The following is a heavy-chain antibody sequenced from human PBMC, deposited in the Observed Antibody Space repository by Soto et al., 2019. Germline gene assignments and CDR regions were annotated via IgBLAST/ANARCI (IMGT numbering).Heavy chain of an antibody. CDR2: ISYDGSNK. CDR1: GFTFSSYA. D-gene: IGHD3-10*01. J-gene: IGHJ5*02. V-gene: IGHV3-30-3*01. Sequence: QVQLVESGGGVVQPGRSLRLSCAASGFTFSSYAMHWVRQAPGKGLEWVAVISYDGSNKYYADSVKGRFTISRDNSKNTLSLQMNCLRAEDTAVYYCASLGNTYYYGSGSFRNWFDPWGQGTLVTVSS. CDR3: ASLGNTYYYGSGSFRNWFDP.